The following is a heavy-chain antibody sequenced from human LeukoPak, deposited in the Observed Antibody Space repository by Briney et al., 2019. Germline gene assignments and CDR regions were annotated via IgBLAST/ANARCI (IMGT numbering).Heavy chain of an antibody. V-gene: IGHV4-34*01. J-gene: IGHJ4*02. CDR2: INHSGST. Sequence: SETLSLTCAVYGGSFSGYYWSWLRQPPGKGLKWVGEINHSGSTNYNPSLKSRVTISVDTSKNQFSLKLSSVTAADTAVYYCARLSVVRYGDYSFFDYWGQGTLVTVSS. CDR1: GGSFSGYY. D-gene: IGHD4-17*01. CDR3: ARLSVVRYGDYSFFDY.